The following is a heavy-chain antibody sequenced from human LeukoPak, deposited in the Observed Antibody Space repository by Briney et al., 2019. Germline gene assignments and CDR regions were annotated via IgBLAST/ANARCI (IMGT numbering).Heavy chain of an antibody. CDR2: VSNNGRST. J-gene: IGHJ4*02. D-gene: IGHD1-26*01. Sequence: GGSLRLSCSASGFTFSSYAIHWVRQAPGKGLEYVSAVSNNGRSTYYADSVKGRFTISRDNSNNTLSLQMSSLRAEDTAVYYCATGGWELLSFDSWGQGTLVTVSS. CDR1: GFTFSSYA. V-gene: IGHV3-64D*06. CDR3: ATGGWELLSFDS.